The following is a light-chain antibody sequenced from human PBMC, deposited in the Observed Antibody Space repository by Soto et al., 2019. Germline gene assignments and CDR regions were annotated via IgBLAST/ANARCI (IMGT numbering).Light chain of an antibody. CDR1: QSVTSSY. J-gene: IGKJ5*01. CDR2: GAS. CDR3: QQYGNSPIT. Sequence: EIVLTQSPGTLSLSPGERATLSCRASQSVTSSYLAWYQQKPGQAPRLLIYGASSRATGIPDRLSGSGSGTDFTLTINRLEPEDFAVYYCQQYGNSPITFGQGTRLEIK. V-gene: IGKV3-20*01.